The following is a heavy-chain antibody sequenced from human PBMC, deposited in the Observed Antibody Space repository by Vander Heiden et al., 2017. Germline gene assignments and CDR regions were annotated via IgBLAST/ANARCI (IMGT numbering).Heavy chain of an antibody. CDR3: AKEGLWYGGNWFDP. V-gene: IGHV3-23*04. Sequence: EVHPGESGGGSVQPGWSLRVACAVSGFNLRSHAMTLLLQAPGKGLEWVSTISGSGNDADYAGSVKGRFIISRDNSKNTLYLQMNSLRAGDAALYYCAKEGLWYGGNWFDPWGQGTLVTVSS. CDR1: GFNLRSHA. CDR2: ISGSGNDA. D-gene: IGHD3-10*01. J-gene: IGHJ5*01.